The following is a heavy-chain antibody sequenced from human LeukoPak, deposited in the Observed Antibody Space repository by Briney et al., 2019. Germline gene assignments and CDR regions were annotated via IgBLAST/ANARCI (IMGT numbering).Heavy chain of an antibody. CDR3: AKDLVGATLRGY. CDR1: GFTFSSSA. J-gene: IGHJ4*02. V-gene: IGHV3-23*01. Sequence: PGGSLRLSCAASGFTFSSSAMSWVRQAPGKGLEWVSAISNNGGYTYYADSVQGRFTISRDNSKSTLCLQMNSLRAEDTAVYYCAKDLVGATLRGYWGQGTLVTVSS. D-gene: IGHD1-26*01. CDR2: ISNNGGYT.